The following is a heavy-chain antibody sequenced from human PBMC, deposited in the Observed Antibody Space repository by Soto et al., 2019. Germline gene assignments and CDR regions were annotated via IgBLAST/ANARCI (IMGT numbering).Heavy chain of an antibody. D-gene: IGHD3-3*01. CDR3: ARDRDFWSGYLPENYLDY. CDR1: GYTFTSYG. V-gene: IGHV1-18*04. J-gene: IGHJ4*02. CDR2: ISAYNGNT. Sequence: ASVKVSCKASGYTFTSYGISWVRQAPGQGLEWMGWISAYNGNTNYAQKLQGRVTMTTDTSTSTAYMELRSLRSDDTAVYYCARDRDFWSGYLPENYLDYWGQGTLVTVSS.